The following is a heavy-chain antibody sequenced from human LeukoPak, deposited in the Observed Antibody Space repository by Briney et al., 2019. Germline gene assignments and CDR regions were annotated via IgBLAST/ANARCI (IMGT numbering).Heavy chain of an antibody. D-gene: IGHD6-19*01. CDR3: ARYLAGSGWHFDY. V-gene: IGHV3-7*02. Sequence: GGSLSLSCAASGFTFSKYWMNWVRQAREKGLEWVANIKQDGSEKFYVDSVKGRFTISRDNAKNALYLQMNRLRAEDTAVYYCARYLAGSGWHFDYWGQGTLVTVTS. CDR2: IKQDGSEK. J-gene: IGHJ4*02. CDR1: GFTFSKYW.